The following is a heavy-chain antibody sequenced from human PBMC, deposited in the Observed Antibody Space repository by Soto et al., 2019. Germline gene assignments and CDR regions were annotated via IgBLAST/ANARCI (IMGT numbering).Heavy chain of an antibody. J-gene: IGHJ6*02. CDR2: IKSKTDGGTT. Sequence: PGGSLRLSCAASGFTFSNAWMSWVRQAPGKGLEWVGRIKSKTDGGTTDYAAPVKGRFTISRDDSKNTLYLQMNSLKTEDTAVYYCTTDARESGWLRYSYGPRYYYGMDVWGQGTTVTVSS. V-gene: IGHV3-15*01. CDR1: GFTFSNAW. CDR3: TTDARESGWLRYSYGPRYYYGMDV. D-gene: IGHD5-18*01.